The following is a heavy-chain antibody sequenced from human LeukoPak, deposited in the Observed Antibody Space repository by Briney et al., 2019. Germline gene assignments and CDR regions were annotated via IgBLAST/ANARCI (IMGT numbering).Heavy chain of an antibody. CDR2: IYYSGST. J-gene: IGHJ3*02. Sequence: SQTLSLTCTVSGGSISSGGYYWSWIRQHPGKGLEWIGYIYYSGSTYYNPSLKSRVTISVDTSKNQFSLKLNSVTAADTAVYYCARYRNCGSDCYDAFDIWGQGTMVTVSS. D-gene: IGHD2-21*02. CDR1: GGSISSGGYY. V-gene: IGHV4-31*03. CDR3: ARYRNCGSDCYDAFDI.